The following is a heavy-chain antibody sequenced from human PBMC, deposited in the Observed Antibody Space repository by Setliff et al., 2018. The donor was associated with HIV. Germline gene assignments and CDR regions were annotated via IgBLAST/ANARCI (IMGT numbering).Heavy chain of an antibody. V-gene: IGHV4-39*01. D-gene: IGHD1-20*01. CDR1: GGSISSSSYY. J-gene: IGHJ3*02. CDR3: ARWSDNNPRGFVI. CDR2: IYYSGST. Sequence: SETLSLTCTVSGGSISSSSYYWGWIRQPPGKGLEWIGSIYYSGSTYYNPSLKSRVTISVDTSKNQFSLKLSSVTAADTAVYYCARWSDNNPRGFVIWGQGTVVTVSS.